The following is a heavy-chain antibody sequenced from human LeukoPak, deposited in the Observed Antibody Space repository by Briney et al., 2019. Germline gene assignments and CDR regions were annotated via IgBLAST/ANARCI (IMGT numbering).Heavy chain of an antibody. V-gene: IGHV1-2*02. CDR1: GYTFTGYY. CDR3: ARVMVRGVPAFYFDY. D-gene: IGHD3-10*01. Sequence: ASVKVSCKASGYTFTGYYMHWVRQAPGQGLEWMGWINPNSGGTNYAQKFQGRVTMTRDTSISTAYMELSRLRSDDTAVYYCARVMVRGVPAFYFDYWGQGTLVTVSS. J-gene: IGHJ4*02. CDR2: INPNSGGT.